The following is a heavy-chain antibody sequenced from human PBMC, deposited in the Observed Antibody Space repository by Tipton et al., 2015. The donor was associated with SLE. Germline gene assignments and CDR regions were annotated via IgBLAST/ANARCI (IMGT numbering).Heavy chain of an antibody. V-gene: IGHV4-34*01. CDR3: ARAPGLDRDYYYYYYMDV. CDR1: GASTSGTYS. J-gene: IGHJ6*03. CDR2: INHSGGT. D-gene: IGHD3/OR15-3a*01. Sequence: TLSLTCTVYGASTSGTYSWGWIRQHPGKGLEWIGEINHSGGTNYNQSLKSRVTISVDTSKNQFSLKLSSVTAAETAVYYCARAPGLDRDYYYYYYMDVWGKGTTVTVSS.